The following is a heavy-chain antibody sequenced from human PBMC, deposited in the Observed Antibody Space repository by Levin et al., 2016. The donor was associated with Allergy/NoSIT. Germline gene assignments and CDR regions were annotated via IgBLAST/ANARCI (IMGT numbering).Heavy chain of an antibody. D-gene: IGHD6-19*01. Sequence: WIRQPPGKGLEWVALISYDGSHKDYADSVKGRFSISRDNTKSVLYLQLNSLRTEDTAVYYCARGSGWYAEQYYFDYWGQGTLVTVSS. CDR3: ARGSGWYAEQYYFDY. CDR2: ISYDGSHK. J-gene: IGHJ4*02. V-gene: IGHV3-30*04.